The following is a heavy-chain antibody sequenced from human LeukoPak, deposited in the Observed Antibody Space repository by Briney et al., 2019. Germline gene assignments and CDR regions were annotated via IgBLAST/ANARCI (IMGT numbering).Heavy chain of an antibody. CDR2: ISYSGGT. CDR3: ARGDSDSGVDP. J-gene: IGHJ5*02. D-gene: IGHD2-21*02. Sequence: PSETLSLTCTVSGDSISSDYWSWVRQPPGKRLEWIGYISYSGGTSYNPSLKSRVTMSLDTSKNQFSLKLSSVTAADTAVYYCARGDSDSGVDPWGQGTLVTVSP. CDR1: GDSISSDY. V-gene: IGHV4-59*08.